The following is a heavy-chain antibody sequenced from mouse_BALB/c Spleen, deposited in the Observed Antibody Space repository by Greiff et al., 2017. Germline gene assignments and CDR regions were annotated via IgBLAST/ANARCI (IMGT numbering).Heavy chain of an antibody. CDR3: ASPPTYGSYAMDY. V-gene: IGHV1S29*02. Sequence: VQLQQSGPELVKPGASVKISCKASGYTFTDYNMHWVKQSHGKSLEWIGYIYPYNGGTGYNQKFKSKATLTVDNSSSTAYMELRSLTSEDSAVYYCASPPTYGSYAMDYWGQGTSVTVSS. D-gene: IGHD1-1*01. J-gene: IGHJ4*01. CDR2: IYPYNGGT. CDR1: GYTFTDYN.